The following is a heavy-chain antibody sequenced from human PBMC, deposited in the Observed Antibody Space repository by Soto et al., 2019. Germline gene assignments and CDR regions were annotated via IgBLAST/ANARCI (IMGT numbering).Heavy chain of an antibody. Sequence: PGGSLRLSCAASVFTFSSNYMSWVRQAPGKGLEWVSVIYSGGSTYYADSVKGRFTISRDNSKNTLYLQMNSLRAEDTAVYYCARESENYYGMDVWGQGTTVTVSS. V-gene: IGHV3-53*01. J-gene: IGHJ6*02. CDR2: IYSGGST. CDR3: ARESENYYGMDV. CDR1: VFTFSSNY.